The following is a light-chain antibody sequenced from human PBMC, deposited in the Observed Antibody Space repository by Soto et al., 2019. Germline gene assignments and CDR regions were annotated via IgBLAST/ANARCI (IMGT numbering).Light chain of an antibody. CDR3: QSYDNSLSGSWV. CDR1: SSNIGAGYD. V-gene: IGLV1-40*01. Sequence: QSVLTQPPSVSGAPGQRVTISCTGSSSNIGAGYDVHWYQQLPGTAPKPLIHGNSNRPSGVPDRFSGSKSGTSASLAITGLQAEDEADYYCQSYDNSLSGSWVFGGGTKLTVL. CDR2: GNS. J-gene: IGLJ2*01.